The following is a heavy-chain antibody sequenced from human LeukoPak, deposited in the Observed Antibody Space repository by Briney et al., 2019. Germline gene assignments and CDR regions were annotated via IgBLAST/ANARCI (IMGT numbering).Heavy chain of an antibody. CDR3: AGGSGSIDY. V-gene: IGHV3-33*01. J-gene: IGHJ4*02. CDR2: IWYDGGNK. CDR1: GFTFSSYG. D-gene: IGHD3-10*01. Sequence: PGGSLRLSCAASGFTFSSYGMDWVRQAPGKGLEWVAVIWYDGGNKYYADSVKGRFTISRDNSKNTLYLQMNSLGAEDTAVYYCAGGSGSIDYWGQGTLVTVSS.